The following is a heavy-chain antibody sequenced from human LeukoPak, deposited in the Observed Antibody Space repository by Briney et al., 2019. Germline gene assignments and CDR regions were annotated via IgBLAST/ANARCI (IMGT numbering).Heavy chain of an antibody. V-gene: IGHV3-48*02. J-gene: IGHJ4*02. Sequence: PGGSLGLSCAASGFTLSSYNMNWVRQAPGKGLEWTSYITTSIDIISYADSVTGRFTISRDNAKNSLYLQMDSLRDEDTAVYYCVRDHNYYFGYWGPGILVTVSS. CDR1: GFTLSSYN. CDR2: ITTSIDII. CDR3: VRDHNYYFGY.